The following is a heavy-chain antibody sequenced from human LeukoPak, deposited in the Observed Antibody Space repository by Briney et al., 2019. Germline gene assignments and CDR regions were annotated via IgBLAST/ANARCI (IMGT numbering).Heavy chain of an antibody. CDR2: IYHSGST. J-gene: IGHJ6*03. Sequence: SETLSLTCTVSGYSISSGYYWGWIRQPPGKGLEWIGSIYHSGSTYYNPSLKSRVTISVDTSKNQFSLKLSSVTAADTAVYYCARAPFIAGLSSFYMDVWGKGTTVTVSS. CDR1: GYSISSGYY. D-gene: IGHD6-13*01. V-gene: IGHV4-38-2*02. CDR3: ARAPFIAGLSSFYMDV.